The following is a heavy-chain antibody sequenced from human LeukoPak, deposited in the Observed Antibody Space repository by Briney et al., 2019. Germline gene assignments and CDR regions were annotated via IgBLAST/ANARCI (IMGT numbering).Heavy chain of an antibody. CDR2: INPNSGGT. CDR1: GYTFTGYY. CDR3: ATAYSGRAYYFDY. Sequence: GASVKVSCKASGYTFTGYYMHWVRQAPGQGLEWMGWINPNSGGTNYAQKFQGRVTMTEDTSTDTAYMELSSLRSEDTAVYYCATAYSGRAYYFDYWGQGTLVTVSS. J-gene: IGHJ4*02. V-gene: IGHV1-2*02. D-gene: IGHD1-26*01.